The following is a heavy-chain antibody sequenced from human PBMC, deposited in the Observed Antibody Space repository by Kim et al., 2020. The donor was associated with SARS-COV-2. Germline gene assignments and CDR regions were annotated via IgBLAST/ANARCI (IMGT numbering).Heavy chain of an antibody. V-gene: IGHV4-4*07. Sequence: SETLSLTCTVSGGSISSYYWSWIRQPAGKGLEWIGRIYTSGSTNYNPSLKSRVTMSVDTSKNQFSLKLSSVTAADTAVYYCARESPGWSGFGESRVDYWGQGTLGTVSS. CDR1: GGSISSYY. D-gene: IGHD3-10*01. J-gene: IGHJ4*02. CDR3: ARESPGWSGFGESRVDY. CDR2: IYTSGST.